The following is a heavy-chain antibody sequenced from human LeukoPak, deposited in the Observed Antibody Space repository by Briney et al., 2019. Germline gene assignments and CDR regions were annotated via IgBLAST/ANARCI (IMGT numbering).Heavy chain of an antibody. V-gene: IGHV3-23*01. CDR3: AKRVVIAPAGGFDY. Sequence: GGSLRLSCAASGFTFSSYAMSWVRQAPGKGLEWVSGISGSGGNTYYDDSVKGRFTISRDNSKNTLYLQMNSLRDEDTAVYYCAKRVVIAPAGGFDYWGQGTLVTVSS. CDR2: ISGSGGNT. D-gene: IGHD2-2*01. CDR1: GFTFSSYA. J-gene: IGHJ4*02.